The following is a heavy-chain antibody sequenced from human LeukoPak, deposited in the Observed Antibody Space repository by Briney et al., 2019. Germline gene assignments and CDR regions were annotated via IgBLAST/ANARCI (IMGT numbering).Heavy chain of an antibody. V-gene: IGHV3-7*01. CDR2: IKQDGSEK. D-gene: IGHD2-2*01. CDR1: GFTFSSYW. CDR3: ARDIVVVPAPIGAFDI. J-gene: IGHJ3*02. Sequence: GGSLRLSCAASGFTFSSYWMSWVRQAPGKGLEWVANIKQDGSEKYYVDSVKGRFTISRDNAKNSLYLQMNSLRAEDTAVYYCARDIVVVPAPIGAFDIWGQGTMVTVSS.